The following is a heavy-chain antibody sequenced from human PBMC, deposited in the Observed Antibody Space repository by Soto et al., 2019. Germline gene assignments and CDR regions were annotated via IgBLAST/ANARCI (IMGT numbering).Heavy chain of an antibody. CDR1: GFTVSSNY. V-gene: IGHV3-53*01. CDR3: AKDDYVWGSYRSTVDY. Sequence: EVQLVESGGGLIQPGGSLRLSCVASGFTVSSNYMTWVRQAPGKGLEWVSVIHTDGATYYADSVKGRFTISRDTSKNTLYLQMNSLRAEDTAVYYCAKDDYVWGSYRSTVDYWGQGTLVTVSS. J-gene: IGHJ4*02. D-gene: IGHD3-16*02. CDR2: IHTDGAT.